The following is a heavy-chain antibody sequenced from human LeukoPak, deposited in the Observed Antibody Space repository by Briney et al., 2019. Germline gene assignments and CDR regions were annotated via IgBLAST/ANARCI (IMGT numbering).Heavy chain of an antibody. CDR3: AREYCSGGTCYLPGY. Sequence: GGSLRLSCAASGFTFSSYWMSWVRQAPGKGLEWLANIKTDGSEQYYVDSVKGRFTISRDNAMNSLYLQMNSLRADDTAVYYCAREYCSGGTCYLPGYWGQGTLVTVSS. V-gene: IGHV3-7*04. J-gene: IGHJ4*02. D-gene: IGHD2-15*01. CDR2: IKTDGSEQ. CDR1: GFTFSSYW.